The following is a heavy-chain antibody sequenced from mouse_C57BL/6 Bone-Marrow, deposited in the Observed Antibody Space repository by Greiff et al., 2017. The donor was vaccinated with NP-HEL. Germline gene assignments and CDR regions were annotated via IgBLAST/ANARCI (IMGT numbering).Heavy chain of an antibody. Sequence: EVKLVESGGGLVKPGGSLKLSCAASGFTFSSYAMSWVRQTPEKRLEWVATISDGGSYTYYPDNVKGRFTISRDNAKNNLYLQMSHLKSEDTAMYYCAREGVYGNYGVAYWGQGTLVTVSA. CDR3: AREGVYGNYGVAY. CDR2: ISDGGSYT. D-gene: IGHD2-1*01. CDR1: GFTFSSYA. V-gene: IGHV5-4*01. J-gene: IGHJ3*01.